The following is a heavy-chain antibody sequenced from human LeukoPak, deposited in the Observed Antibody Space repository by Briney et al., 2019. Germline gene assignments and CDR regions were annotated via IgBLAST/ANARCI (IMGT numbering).Heavy chain of an antibody. CDR3: ARDLWGPLGYYGMDV. CDR1: GYTFTGYY. V-gene: IGHV1-2*02. Sequence: GASVKVSCKASGYTFTGYYMHWVRQAPGQGLEWMGWINPNSGGTNYAQKFQGRVTMTRDTSISTAYMELSRLRSDDTAVYYCARDLWGPLGYYGMDVWGQGTTVTASS. J-gene: IGHJ6*02. D-gene: IGHD2/OR15-2a*01. CDR2: INPNSGGT.